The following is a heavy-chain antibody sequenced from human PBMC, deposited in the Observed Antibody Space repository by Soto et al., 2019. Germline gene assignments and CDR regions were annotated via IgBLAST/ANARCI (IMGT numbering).Heavy chain of an antibody. CDR1: GFTFSSYS. CDR3: ARGPRYSYGYTFDY. V-gene: IGHV3-21*01. J-gene: IGHJ4*02. D-gene: IGHD5-18*01. CDR2: ISSSSSYI. Sequence: GGSLRLSCAASGFTFSSYSMNWVRQAPGKGLEWVSSISSSSSYIYYADSVKGRFTISRDNAKNSLYLQMNSLRAEDTAVYYCARGPRYSYGYTFDYWGQGTLVTVSS.